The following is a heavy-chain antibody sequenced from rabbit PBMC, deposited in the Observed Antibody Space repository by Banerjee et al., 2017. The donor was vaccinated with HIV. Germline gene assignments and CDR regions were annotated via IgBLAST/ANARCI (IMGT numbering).Heavy chain of an antibody. CDR3: VRDLFYAGTIYYSYFNL. CDR2: IYTGDGST. J-gene: IGHJ4*01. CDR1: GFDFSSNY. V-gene: IGHV1S7*01. D-gene: IGHD8-1*01. Sequence: QLKESGGGLVQPGGSLKLSCKASGFDFSSNYWMCWVRQAPEKGLEWIGCIYTGDGSTYYASWVNGRFTISSHNAQNTLYLQLNSLTAADTATYFCVRDLFYAGTIYYSYFNLWGPGTLVTVS.